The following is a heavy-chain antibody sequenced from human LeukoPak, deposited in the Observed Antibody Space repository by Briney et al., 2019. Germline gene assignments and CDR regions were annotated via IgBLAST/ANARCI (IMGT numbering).Heavy chain of an antibody. Sequence: GESLKISCKGSGYSFIYYWIGWVRQMPGKGLGWMGIIYPGDSDTRYSPSFQGRVTISADKSLSTAYLQWNSLKASDTAMYYCARQDGNSAYYFDYWGQGTLVTVSS. J-gene: IGHJ4*02. V-gene: IGHV5-51*01. D-gene: IGHD4-23*01. CDR3: ARQDGNSAYYFDY. CDR1: GYSFIYYW. CDR2: IYPGDSDT.